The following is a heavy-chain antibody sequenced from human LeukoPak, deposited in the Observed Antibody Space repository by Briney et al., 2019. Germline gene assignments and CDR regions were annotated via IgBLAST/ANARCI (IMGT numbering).Heavy chain of an antibody. CDR3: AREDTVDAFDI. CDR1: GFTFSTYE. CDR2: ISSTGTPI. Sequence: GGSLRLSCAVSGFTFSTYEMSWARQAPGKGLEWVSYISSTGTPIFYADSVKGRFTISRDNAKNSLYLQMNSLRAEDTAVYYCAREDTVDAFDIWGQGTMVTVSS. D-gene: IGHD4-17*01. J-gene: IGHJ3*02. V-gene: IGHV3-48*03.